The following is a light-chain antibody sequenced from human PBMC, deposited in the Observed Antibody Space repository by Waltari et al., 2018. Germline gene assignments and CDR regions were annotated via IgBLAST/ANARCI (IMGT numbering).Light chain of an antibody. Sequence: QSVLTQPASVSGSSGQSLTLPCPGTSSDVGAYNYVSWYQQHPGKAPKIVIYDVRKRPSGVSDRFSGSKSGNTASLTISGLQAEDEADYYCSSYTSGNTWVFGGGTKLTVL. CDR3: SSYTSGNTWV. CDR2: DVR. V-gene: IGLV2-14*03. CDR1: SSDVGAYNY. J-gene: IGLJ3*02.